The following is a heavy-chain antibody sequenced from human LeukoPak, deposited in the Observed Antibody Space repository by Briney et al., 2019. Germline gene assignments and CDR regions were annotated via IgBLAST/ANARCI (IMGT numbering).Heavy chain of an antibody. CDR3: ARVRCSSNSCFPDY. V-gene: IGHV3-7*01. D-gene: IGHD2-2*01. J-gene: IGHJ4*02. CDR2: INQNGSDK. CDR1: GFTFSTYS. Sequence: PGGSLRLSCAASGFTFSTYSMSWVRQAPGKGLEWVSNINQNGSDKYYVDSVKGRFTISRDNAKNSLFPQMNSLRAEDTAVYYCARVRCSSNSCFPDYWGQGTLVTVSS.